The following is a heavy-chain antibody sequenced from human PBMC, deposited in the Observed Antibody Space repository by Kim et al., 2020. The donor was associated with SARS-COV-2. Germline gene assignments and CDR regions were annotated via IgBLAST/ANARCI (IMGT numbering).Heavy chain of an antibody. CDR3: ARDRAAAGH. D-gene: IGHD6-13*01. V-gene: IGHV4-59*01. J-gene: IGHJ1*01. CDR2: GST. Sequence: GSTNYYPSLKSRVTISVDTSKTQFSVTLSSVTAADTAVYYCARDRAAAGHWGQGTLVTVSS.